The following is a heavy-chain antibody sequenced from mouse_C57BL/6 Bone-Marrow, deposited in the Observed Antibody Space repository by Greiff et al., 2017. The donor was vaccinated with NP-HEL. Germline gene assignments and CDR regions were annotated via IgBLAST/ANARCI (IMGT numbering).Heavy chain of an antibody. CDR2: ISSGGDYI. CDR3: TRDRGITTGKAMGY. V-gene: IGHV5-9-1*02. CDR1: GFTFSSYA. J-gene: IGHJ4*01. D-gene: IGHD2-4*01. Sequence: EVKVVESGEGLVKPGGSLKLSCAASGFTFSSYAMSWVRQTPEKRLEWVAYISSGGDYIYYADTVKGRFTISRDNARNTLYLQMSSLKSEDTAMYYCTRDRGITTGKAMGYWGQGTSVTVSS.